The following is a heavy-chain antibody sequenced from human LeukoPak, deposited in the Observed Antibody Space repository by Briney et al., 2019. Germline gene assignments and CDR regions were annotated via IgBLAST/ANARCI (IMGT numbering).Heavy chain of an antibody. V-gene: IGHV3-23*01. Sequence: PGGSLRLSCTASGFTFSNYAMSWVRQAPGKGLEWVSAIGSGGGSRYYADSVKGRFTISRDNSKNTLYLQMDSLRAEDTAVYYCANHYMVRGVYFDYWGQGTLVTVSS. CDR2: IGSGGGSR. D-gene: IGHD3-10*01. J-gene: IGHJ4*02. CDR3: ANHYMVRGVYFDY. CDR1: GFTFSNYA.